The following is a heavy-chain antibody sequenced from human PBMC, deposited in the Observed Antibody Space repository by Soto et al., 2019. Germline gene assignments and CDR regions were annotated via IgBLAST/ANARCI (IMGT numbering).Heavy chain of an antibody. Sequence: ASVKVSCKASGYTFTGYLMHWVRQAPGQGLEWMGWINTNNGGTNSAQKFQGRVIMTMDTSINTAYMELSSLRSDDTAIYYCARGWDVVVGANYWGQGTLVTVSS. CDR2: INTNNGGT. D-gene: IGHD2-15*01. V-gene: IGHV1-2*02. CDR1: GYTFTGYL. CDR3: ARGWDVVVGANY. J-gene: IGHJ4*02.